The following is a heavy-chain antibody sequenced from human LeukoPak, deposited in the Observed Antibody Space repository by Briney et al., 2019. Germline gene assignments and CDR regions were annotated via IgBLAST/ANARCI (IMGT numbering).Heavy chain of an antibody. V-gene: IGHV3-30-3*01. CDR2: ISYDGSNK. Sequence: GGSLRLSCAASGFTFSSYAIHWVRQAPGKGLEWVAVISYDGSNKYYADSVKGRFTISRDNSKNTLYLQMSSLRAEDTAVYYCARDRVGATDYFDYWGQGTLVTVSS. J-gene: IGHJ4*02. CDR3: ARDRVGATDYFDY. D-gene: IGHD1-26*01. CDR1: GFTFSSYA.